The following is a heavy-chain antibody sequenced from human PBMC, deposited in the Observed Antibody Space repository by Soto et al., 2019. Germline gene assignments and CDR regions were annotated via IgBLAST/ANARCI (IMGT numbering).Heavy chain of an antibody. V-gene: IGHV3-48*01. CDR2: ISSSSSTI. Sequence: EVQLVESGGGLVQPGGSLRLSCAASGFTFSSYSMNWVRQAPGKGLEWVSYISSSSSTIYYADSVKGRFTISRDNAKNSLYLQMNSLRAEDTAVYYCARGRDVGYCSSTSCYENYYYYMDVWGKGTTVTVSS. D-gene: IGHD2-2*01. J-gene: IGHJ6*03. CDR1: GFTFSSYS. CDR3: ARGRDVGYCSSTSCYENYYYYMDV.